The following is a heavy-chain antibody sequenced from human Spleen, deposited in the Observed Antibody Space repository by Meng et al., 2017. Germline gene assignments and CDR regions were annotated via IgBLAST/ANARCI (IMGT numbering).Heavy chain of an antibody. CDR2: INSDGSST. D-gene: IGHD4-23*01. V-gene: IGHV3-74*01. CDR3: AREDYGGNLRNWFDP. Sequence: EVQLVESGGGLGQPGGSLRLSCAASGFTFSSYWMHWVRQAPGKGLVWVSRINSDGSSTGYADSVKGRFTISRDNAKNTLYLQMNSLRAEDTAVYYCAREDYGGNLRNWFDPWGQGTLVTVSS. CDR1: GFTFSSYW. J-gene: IGHJ5*02.